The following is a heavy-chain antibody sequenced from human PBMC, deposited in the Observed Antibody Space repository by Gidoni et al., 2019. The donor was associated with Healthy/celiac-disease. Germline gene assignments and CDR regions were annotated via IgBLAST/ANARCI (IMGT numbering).Heavy chain of an antibody. Sequence: EVQLLEYGGGLVQPGGSLRLSCAASGFTFSSYAMSWVRQAPGKGLEWVSAISGSGGSTYYADSVKGRFTISRDNSKNTLYLQMNSLRAEDTAVYYCAARYCSSTSCYRYFDYWGQGTLVTVSS. D-gene: IGHD2-2*01. CDR1: GFTFSSYA. CDR2: ISGSGGST. CDR3: AARYCSSTSCYRYFDY. J-gene: IGHJ4*02. V-gene: IGHV3-23*01.